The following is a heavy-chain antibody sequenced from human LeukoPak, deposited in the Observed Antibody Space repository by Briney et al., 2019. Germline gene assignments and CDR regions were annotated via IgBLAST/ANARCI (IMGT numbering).Heavy chain of an antibody. D-gene: IGHD3-9*01. V-gene: IGHV4-39*01. CDR2: IYYSGST. CDR3: ARRTDYDILTGFAPNWFDP. Sequence: SETLSLTCTVSGGSISSSSYYWGWIRQPPGKGLRWIGSIYYSGSTYYNPSLKSRVTISVDTSKNQFSLKLSSVTAADTAVYYCARRTDYDILTGFAPNWFDPWGQGTLVTVSS. J-gene: IGHJ5*02. CDR1: GGSISSSSYY.